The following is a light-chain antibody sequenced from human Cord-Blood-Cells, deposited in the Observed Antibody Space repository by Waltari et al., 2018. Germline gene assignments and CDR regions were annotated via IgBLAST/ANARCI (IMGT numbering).Light chain of an antibody. V-gene: IGKV3-20*01. CDR3: QQYGSLPRT. J-gene: IGKJ1*01. CDR1: QSVSSSY. CDR2: GAS. Sequence: IVLTQSPGTLSLSQGERATLSCRASQSVSSSYLAWYQQKPGQAPRLLIYGASSRATGIPDRFSGSGSGTDFTLTISRLEPEDFAVYYCQQYGSLPRTFGQGTKVEIK.